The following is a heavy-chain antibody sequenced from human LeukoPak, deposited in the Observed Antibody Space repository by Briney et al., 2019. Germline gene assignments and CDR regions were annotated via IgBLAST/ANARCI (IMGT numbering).Heavy chain of an antibody. Sequence: GGSLSLSCAASGFTFRNYAMSWVRQAPGKGLEWVSAIDSGGGTYYANSVKGRFTISRDNSKNTLYLQLSRLRVEDTAVYYCAKGPQGDWGQGALVTVSS. D-gene: IGHD3-16*01. V-gene: IGHV3-23*01. CDR2: IDSGGGT. CDR3: AKGPQGD. CDR1: GFTFRNYA. J-gene: IGHJ4*02.